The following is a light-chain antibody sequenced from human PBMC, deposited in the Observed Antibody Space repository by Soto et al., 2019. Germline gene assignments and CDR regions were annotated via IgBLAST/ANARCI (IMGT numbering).Light chain of an antibody. CDR1: QSISSW. Sequence: DIQMTQSPSTLSASVGDRVTITCRASQSISSWLAWYQQKPGKAPKLLIYKASSLESGVPSRFSGSGSGTVFTLTISSLQPGDFATYYCQQYSSYATFGQGTKVEIK. V-gene: IGKV1-5*03. CDR2: KAS. CDR3: QQYSSYAT. J-gene: IGKJ1*01.